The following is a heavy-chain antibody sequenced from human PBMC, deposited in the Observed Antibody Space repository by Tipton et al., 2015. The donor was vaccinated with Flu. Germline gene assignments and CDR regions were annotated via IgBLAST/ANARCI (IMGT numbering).Heavy chain of an antibody. CDR3: ARGRYCSGSSCSYFDY. D-gene: IGHD2-15*01. V-gene: IGHV3-7*01. CDR1: GFTFSTYW. Sequence: LSLTCVASGFTFSTYWMNWVRQAPGKGLEWVANIKQDGSEKYYVDSVKGRFTISRDNAKDSLYLQMNSLRAEDTAVYYCARGRYCSGSSCSYFDYWGQGALVTVSS. J-gene: IGHJ4*02. CDR2: IKQDGSEK.